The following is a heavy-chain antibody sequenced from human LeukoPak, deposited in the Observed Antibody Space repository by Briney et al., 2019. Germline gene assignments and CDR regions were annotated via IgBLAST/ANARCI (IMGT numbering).Heavy chain of an antibody. CDR3: ARGHDYFDY. CDR1: GDSISSGDYY. Sequence: SQTLSLTCTVSGDSISSGDYYWSWIRQPPGKGLEWIGYIYYSGNTYYNPSLQSRDTISVDTSKNQFSLNLSSVTAADTAVFYCARGHDYFDYWGQGTLVTVSS. J-gene: IGHJ4*02. CDR2: IYYSGNT. V-gene: IGHV4-30-4*08.